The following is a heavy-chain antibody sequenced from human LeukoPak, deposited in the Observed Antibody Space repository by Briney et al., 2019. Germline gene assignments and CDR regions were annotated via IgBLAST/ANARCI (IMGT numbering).Heavy chain of an antibody. CDR1: GFTFNSYG. J-gene: IGHJ4*02. Sequence: PGRSLRLSRAASGFTFNSYGMHWVRQAPGKGLEWVALIWYDGTNKYYADSVKGRFTISRDSSKNTLYLQMNNLRAEDTAVYYCARGPYYYDISGSPRGDYWGQGTLVTVSS. V-gene: IGHV3-33*01. D-gene: IGHD3-22*01. CDR3: ARGPYYYDISGSPRGDY. CDR2: IWYDGTNK.